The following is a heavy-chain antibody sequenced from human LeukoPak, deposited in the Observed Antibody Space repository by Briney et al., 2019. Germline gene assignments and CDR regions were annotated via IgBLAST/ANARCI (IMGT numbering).Heavy chain of an antibody. CDR3: SRGSGWLSVY. J-gene: IGHJ4*02. Sequence: GGSLRLSCTASGFTFGDYLMSWFRQAPGKGLEWIGFISGGTTEYASSVKGRFTISRDDSISIAYLQMNSLTTEDTAVYYCSRGSGWLSVYWGQGTLVTVSS. V-gene: IGHV3-49*03. CDR1: GFTFGDYL. D-gene: IGHD6-19*01. CDR2: ISGGTT.